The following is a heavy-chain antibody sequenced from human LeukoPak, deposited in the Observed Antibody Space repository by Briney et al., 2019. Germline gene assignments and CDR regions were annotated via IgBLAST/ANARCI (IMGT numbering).Heavy chain of an antibody. V-gene: IGHV4-34*01. J-gene: IGHJ4*02. CDR1: GGSFSGYY. Sequence: SETLSLTCAVYGGSFSGYYWSWIRQPPGKGLEWIGEINHSGSTNYNPSLKSRVTISVDTSKNQFSLKLSSVTAADTAVYYCARNDRYFDYALDYWGQGTLVTVSS. D-gene: IGHD3-9*01. CDR3: ARNDRYFDYALDY. CDR2: INHSGST.